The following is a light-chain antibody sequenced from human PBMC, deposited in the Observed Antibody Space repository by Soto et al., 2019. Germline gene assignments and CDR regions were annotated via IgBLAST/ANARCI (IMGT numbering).Light chain of an antibody. CDR2: EGT. CDR3: SSYSGTSTLVI. J-gene: IGLJ2*01. Sequence: QSALTQPSSVSGSPGQSITIPCTGTSSNVGGYKFVSWYQQHPGKAPKLMIYEGTKRPSGVSPRFSGSKSGNTASRTISVLQAEDDADYHCSSYSGTSTLVIFGGGTKLTVL. CDR1: SSNVGGYKF. V-gene: IGLV2-14*01.